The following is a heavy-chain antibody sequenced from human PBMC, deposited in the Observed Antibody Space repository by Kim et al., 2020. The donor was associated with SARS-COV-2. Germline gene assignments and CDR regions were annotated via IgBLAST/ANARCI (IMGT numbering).Heavy chain of an antibody. J-gene: IGHJ4*02. V-gene: IGHV3-23*01. Sequence: GGSLRLSCAASGFTFSSYAMSWVRQAPGKGLEWVSAISGGGGNTYYADSVKGRFTISRDNSKNTLYLQMNSLRAEDTAVYYCAKSRVGVATSSDYWGQGTLVTVSS. CDR3: AKSRVGVATSSDY. CDR1: GFTFSSYA. CDR2: ISGGGGNT. D-gene: IGHD2-15*01.